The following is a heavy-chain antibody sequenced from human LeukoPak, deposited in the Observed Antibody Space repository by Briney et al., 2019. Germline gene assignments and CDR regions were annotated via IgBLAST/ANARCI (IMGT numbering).Heavy chain of an antibody. J-gene: IGHJ4*02. CDR2: IYYTGST. CDR1: GGPVTTSSYY. D-gene: IGHD6-13*01. V-gene: IGHV4-39*07. CDR3: ARGGSSWYFYSFYFDY. Sequence: SETLSLTCSVSGGPVTTSSYYWGWIRQPPGRGLEWIGSIYYTGSTNYNPSLKSRVTISIDKSENQFSLKLSSVTAADTAVYYCARGGSSWYFYSFYFDYWGQGTLVTVSS.